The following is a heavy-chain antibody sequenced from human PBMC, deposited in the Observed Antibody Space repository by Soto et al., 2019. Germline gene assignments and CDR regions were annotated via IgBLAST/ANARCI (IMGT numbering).Heavy chain of an antibody. D-gene: IGHD2-21*02. J-gene: IGHJ4*02. V-gene: IGHV3-74*01. CDR2: VKSDETST. CDR1: GFSFSSYW. Sequence: PGGSLRLSCVASGFSFSSYWMHWVRQVPGKGLMWVSRVKSDETSTIYADSVKGRFTISRDNAKNTLYLQMNSLRAEDTAVYYCAKNISRDEGDYFDYWGQGTLVTVSS. CDR3: AKNISRDEGDYFDY.